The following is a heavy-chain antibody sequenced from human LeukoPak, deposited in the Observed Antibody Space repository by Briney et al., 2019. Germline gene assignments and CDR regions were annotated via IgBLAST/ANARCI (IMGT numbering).Heavy chain of an antibody. Sequence: SETLSLTCTVSGDSISSFYWSWIRQPPGKGLEWIGYISYSGSTNYNPSLKSRVTISVDTSKNQFSLKLSSVPAADTAVYYCAREGTARWFDPWGQGTLVTVSS. CDR3: AREGTARWFDP. D-gene: IGHD1-14*01. CDR2: ISYSGST. V-gene: IGHV4-59*12. CDR1: GDSISSFY. J-gene: IGHJ5*02.